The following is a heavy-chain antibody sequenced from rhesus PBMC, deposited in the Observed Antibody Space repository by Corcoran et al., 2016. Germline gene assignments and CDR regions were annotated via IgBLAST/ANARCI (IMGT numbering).Heavy chain of an antibody. CDR2: VDHEDGEA. D-gene: IGHD1-44*02. J-gene: IGHJ4*01. V-gene: IGHV1-111*02. CDR1: GYTFIDYF. CDR3: AGATFDY. Sequence: EVQLVQSGAEVKKPGASVKISCKASGYTFIDYFLQGVRQAPGKGLEWIGRVDHEDGEAIHARKFQDRVTFTADTATDTAYMELSSLRSEDTAVYYCAGATFDYWGQGVLVTVSS.